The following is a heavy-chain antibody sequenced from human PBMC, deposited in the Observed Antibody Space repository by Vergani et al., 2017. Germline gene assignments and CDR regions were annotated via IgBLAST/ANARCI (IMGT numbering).Heavy chain of an antibody. D-gene: IGHD3-10*01. CDR3: AKERYYYGSGSYN. CDR2: ISWNSGSI. J-gene: IGHJ4*02. V-gene: IGHV3-9*01. Sequence: EVQLLESGGGLVQPGGSLRLSCAASGFTFSSYAMHWVRHAPGKGLEWVSGISWNSGSIGYADSVKGRFTISRDNAKNSLYLQMNSLRAEDTALYYCAKERYYYGSGSYNWGQGTLVTVSS. CDR1: GFTFSSYA.